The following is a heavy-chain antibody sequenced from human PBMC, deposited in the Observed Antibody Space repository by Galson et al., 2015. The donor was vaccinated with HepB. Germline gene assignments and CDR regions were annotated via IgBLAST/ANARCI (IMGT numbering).Heavy chain of an antibody. Sequence: SGAEVKKPGESLKISCKASGYSFRNYWIGWVRQMPGKGLECMGIIYPGDSETSYSPSLQGQVTLSAAKSTNTAYLQWSSLKASDTAMYYCARLGHEGYHYYGMDVWGQGTTVTVSS. CDR3: ARLGHEGYHYYGMDV. V-gene: IGHV5-51*01. J-gene: IGHJ6*02. D-gene: IGHD2-2*01. CDR2: IYPGDSET. CDR1: GYSFRNYW.